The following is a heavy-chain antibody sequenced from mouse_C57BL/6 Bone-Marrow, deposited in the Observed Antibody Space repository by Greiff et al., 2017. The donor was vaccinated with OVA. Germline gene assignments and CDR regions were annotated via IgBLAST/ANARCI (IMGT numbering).Heavy chain of an antibody. J-gene: IGHJ4*01. CDR3: ARGTTVVATSDYYAMDY. CDR2: ILPSIGRT. V-gene: IGHV15-2*01. Sequence: SGSELRSPGSSVKLSCKDFDSEVFPIAYMSWVRQKPGHGFEWIGGILPSIGRTIYGEKFEDKATLDADTLSNTAYLELNSLTSEDSAIYYCARGTTVVATSDYYAMDYWGQGTSVTVSS. D-gene: IGHD1-1*01. CDR1: DSEVFPIAY.